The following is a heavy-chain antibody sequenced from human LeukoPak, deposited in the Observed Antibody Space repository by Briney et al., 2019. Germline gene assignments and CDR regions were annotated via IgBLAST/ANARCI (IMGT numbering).Heavy chain of an antibody. D-gene: IGHD3-10*02. V-gene: IGHV1-18*04. CDR2: ISAYNGNI. J-gene: IGHJ4*02. Sequence: ASVKVSCKASGYSFSSNGISWVRQAPGQGLEWMGWISAYNGNIKYAQKFQGRVTMTTDTSTSTAYMELMNLRSDDSAVYHCARDRDRIVQGVIALFDCWGQGTQVSV. CDR1: GYSFSSNG. CDR3: ARDRDRIVQGVIALFDC.